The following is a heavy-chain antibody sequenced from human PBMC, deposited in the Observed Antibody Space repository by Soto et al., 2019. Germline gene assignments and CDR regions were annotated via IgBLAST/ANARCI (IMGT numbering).Heavy chain of an antibody. D-gene: IGHD3-9*01. J-gene: IGHJ4*02. CDR1: GYTFTSYA. CDR3: ARAERDDDILTGSPGY. V-gene: IGHV1-3*01. CDR2: INAGNGNT. Sequence: ASVKVSCKASGYTFTSYAMHWVRQAPGQRLEWMGWINAGNGNTKYSQKFQGRVTITRDTSASTAYMELSSLRSEDTAVYYCARAERDDDILTGSPGYWGQGTLVTVSS.